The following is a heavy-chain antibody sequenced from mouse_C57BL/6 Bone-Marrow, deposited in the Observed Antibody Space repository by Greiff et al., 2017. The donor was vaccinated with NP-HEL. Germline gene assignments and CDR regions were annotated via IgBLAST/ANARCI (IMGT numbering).Heavy chain of an antibody. CDR2: IYPGDGDT. CDR3: ARTSNYSYYFDY. CDR1: GYAFSSYW. D-gene: IGHD2-5*01. Sequence: VQLQQSGAELVKPGASVKISCKASGYAFSSYWMNWVKQRPGKGLEWIGQIYPGDGDTNYNGKFKGKATLTADKSSSTAYMQLSSLTSEDSAVYFCARTSNYSYYFDYGGQGTTLTVSS. V-gene: IGHV1-80*01. J-gene: IGHJ2*01.